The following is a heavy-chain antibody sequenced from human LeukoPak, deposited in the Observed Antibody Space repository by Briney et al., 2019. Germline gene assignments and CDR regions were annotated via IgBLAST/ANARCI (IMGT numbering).Heavy chain of an antibody. Sequence: SETLSLTCTVSGGSISSCYWSWIRQPPGKGLEWIGYIYYSGSTNYNPSLKSRVTISVDTSKNQFSLKLSSVTAADTAVYYCASHQGYSYGSFDYWGQGTLVTVSS. V-gene: IGHV4-59*01. CDR3: ASHQGYSYGSFDY. D-gene: IGHD5-18*01. CDR2: IYYSGST. CDR1: GGSISSCY. J-gene: IGHJ4*02.